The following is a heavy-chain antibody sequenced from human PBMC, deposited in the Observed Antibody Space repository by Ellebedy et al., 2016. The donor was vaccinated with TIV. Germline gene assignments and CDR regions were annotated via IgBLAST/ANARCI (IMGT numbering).Heavy chain of an antibody. CDR2: ISTGSSTI. J-gene: IGHJ2*01. D-gene: IGHD4-17*01. Sequence: GGSLRLSCAVSGFTFSAYSMNWVRQAPGKGLEWVSYISTGSSTIYYADSVKGRFTISRDNAKNSLYLQMNNLRAEDTAVYYCARDASVYGDSVYWYFDLWGRGTLVGVSS. CDR1: GFTFSAYS. CDR3: ARDASVYGDSVYWYFDL. V-gene: IGHV3-48*04.